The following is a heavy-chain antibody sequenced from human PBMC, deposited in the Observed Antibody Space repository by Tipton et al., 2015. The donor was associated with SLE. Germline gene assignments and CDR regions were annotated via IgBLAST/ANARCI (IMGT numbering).Heavy chain of an antibody. CDR2: IYSGGST. CDR1: GFTVSSNY. V-gene: IGHV3-53*01. J-gene: IGHJ5*02. Sequence: SLRLSCAASGFTVSSNYMSWVRQAPGKGLEWVSVIYSGGSTYYADSVKGRFTISRDNSKNTLYLQINSLRAEDTAVYYCAGDYGGSWFDHWGQGTLVTVSS. D-gene: IGHD4-23*01. CDR3: AGDYGGSWFDH.